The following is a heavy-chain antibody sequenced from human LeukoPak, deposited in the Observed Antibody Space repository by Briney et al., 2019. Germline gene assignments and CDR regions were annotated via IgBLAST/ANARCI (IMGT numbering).Heavy chain of an antibody. CDR1: GGSITSSHYY. D-gene: IGHD3-10*01. CDR2: IYYSGTI. V-gene: IGHV4-39*01. Sequence: SETLSLTCTVSGGSITSSHYYWGWIRQPPGKGLEWIGTIYYSGTIYYNPSLESRVTISEDTSKNQFSLTLRSVTAADTAVYYCARQISDYYYYYIDVWGKGTTVTVSS. CDR3: ARQISDYYYYYIDV. J-gene: IGHJ6*03.